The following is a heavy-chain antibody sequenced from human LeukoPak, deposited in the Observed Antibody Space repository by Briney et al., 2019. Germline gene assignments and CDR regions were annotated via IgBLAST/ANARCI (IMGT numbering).Heavy chain of an antibody. CDR2: IIPILGIA. Sequence: SVKVSCKASGGTFSSYAISWVRQAPGQGLEWMGRIIPILGIANYAQKFQGRVTITADKSTSTAYMELSSLRSEDTAVYYCARDRGGPHWYFDLWGRGTLVTVSS. J-gene: IGHJ2*01. D-gene: IGHD3-16*01. CDR3: ARDRGGPHWYFDL. CDR1: GGTFSSYA. V-gene: IGHV1-69*04.